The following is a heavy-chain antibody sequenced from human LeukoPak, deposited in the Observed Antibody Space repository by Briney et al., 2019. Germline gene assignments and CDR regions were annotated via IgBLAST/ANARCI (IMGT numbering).Heavy chain of an antibody. CDR2: ISSSGSTI. J-gene: IGHJ4*02. Sequence: GGSLRLSCAASGFTFSSYEMNWVRQAPGKGLEWVSYISSSGSTIYYADSVKGRFTISRDNAKNSLYLQMNSLRAEDTALYYCARVAEAAAFDYWGQGTLVTVSS. CDR3: ARVAEAAAFDY. V-gene: IGHV3-48*03. D-gene: IGHD6-13*01. CDR1: GFTFSSYE.